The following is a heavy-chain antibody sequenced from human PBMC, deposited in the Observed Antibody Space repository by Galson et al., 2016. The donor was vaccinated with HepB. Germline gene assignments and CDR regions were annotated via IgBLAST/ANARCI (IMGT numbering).Heavy chain of an antibody. D-gene: IGHD2-2*01. V-gene: IGHV3-72*01. Sequence: SLRLSCAASRFTFGRYGMHWVRQAPGKGLEWIGRSRNKANSYSTEYAASVKGRFTISRDDSKNSLYLQMNSLKIDDAAVYYCTRWGASSKYAMDVWGQGTTVTVSS. CDR2: SRNKANSYST. J-gene: IGHJ6*02. CDR3: TRWGASSKYAMDV. CDR1: RFTFGRYG.